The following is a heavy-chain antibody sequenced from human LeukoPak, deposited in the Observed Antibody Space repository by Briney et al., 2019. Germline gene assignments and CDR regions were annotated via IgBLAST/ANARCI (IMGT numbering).Heavy chain of an antibody. CDR2: IYHSGST. V-gene: IGHV4-30-2*01. Sequence: SETLSLTCAVSGGSISSDGYSWSWIRQPPGKGLEWIGYIYHSGSTYYNPSLKSRATISVDRSKNQFSLKLSSVTAADTAVYYCARVGASGVTMVRGWSGMDVWGKGTTVTVSS. CDR3: ARVGASGVTMVRGWSGMDV. D-gene: IGHD3-10*01. J-gene: IGHJ6*04. CDR1: GGSISSDGYS.